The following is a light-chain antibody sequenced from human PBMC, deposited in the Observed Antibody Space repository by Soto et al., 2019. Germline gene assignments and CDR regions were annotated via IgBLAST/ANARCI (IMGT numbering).Light chain of an antibody. J-gene: IGKJ1*01. CDR3: QQYTSHSEA. V-gene: IGKV1-5*01. CDR1: QSISSY. Sequence: DIQMTQSPSSLSASVGDTVTITCLASQSISSYLSWYQQKPGKAPMLLIYDAPSLESGVPSRFSGSGSGTEFTLAISSLQPDDFATYYCQQYTSHSEASGQGTKA. CDR2: DAP.